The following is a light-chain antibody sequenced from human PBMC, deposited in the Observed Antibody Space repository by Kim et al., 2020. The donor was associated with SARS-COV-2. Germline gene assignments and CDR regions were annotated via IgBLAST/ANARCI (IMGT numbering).Light chain of an antibody. J-gene: IGLJ3*02. CDR1: SLRSYY. V-gene: IGLV3-19*01. Sequence: SSELTQDPAVSVALGQTVRITCQGDSLRSYYASWYQQKPGQAPVLVIYGKNNWPSGIPDRFSGSSSGNTASLTITGAQAEDEADYYCNSRDSSGNHHWVF. CDR3: NSRDSSGNHHWV. CDR2: GKN.